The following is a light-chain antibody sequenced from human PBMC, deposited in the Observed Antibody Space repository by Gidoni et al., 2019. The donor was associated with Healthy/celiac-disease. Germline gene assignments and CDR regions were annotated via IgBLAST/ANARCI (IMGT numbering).Light chain of an antibody. V-gene: IGLV3-21*03. CDR2: DNS. J-gene: IGLJ2*01. CDR1: NIEAKD. CDR3: HVWDSVSDHVV. Sequence: SYVLTQAPSVSVAPGTTARITCGGDNIEAKDVHWYQQRPGQAPVVVVFDNSDRPSGTPGRVSGSNSGNTATLTISGVEAGDEAVYYCHVWDSVSDHVVFGGGTKLTVL.